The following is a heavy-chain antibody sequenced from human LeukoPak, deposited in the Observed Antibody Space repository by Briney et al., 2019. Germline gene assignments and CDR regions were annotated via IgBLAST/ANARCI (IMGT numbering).Heavy chain of an antibody. D-gene: IGHD6-13*01. J-gene: IGHJ4*02. Sequence: GRSLRLSCAVSGFTFSSYGMHWVRQAPGKGLEWVAVTSYDGSNKYYADSVKGRFTISRDNSKNTPYLQMSSLRVEDTAVYYCAKGWQLVDYWGQGTLVTVSS. V-gene: IGHV3-30*18. CDR2: TSYDGSNK. CDR1: GFTFSSYG. CDR3: AKGWQLVDY.